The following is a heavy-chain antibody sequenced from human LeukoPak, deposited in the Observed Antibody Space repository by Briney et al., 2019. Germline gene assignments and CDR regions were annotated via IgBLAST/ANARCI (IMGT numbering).Heavy chain of an antibody. D-gene: IGHD2-2*01. CDR1: GFTFSNYG. Sequence: GGSLRLSCAASGFTFSNYGMTWVRQAPGKGLEWVSGISGSGGSTYYADSVKGRFTISRDNSKNTLYLQMHSLRAEDTALYYCAKVGVPAAMELGTRGVATTIALDYWGQGTLVTVSS. CDR3: AKVGVPAAMELGTRGVATTIALDY. J-gene: IGHJ4*02. V-gene: IGHV3-23*01. CDR2: ISGSGGST.